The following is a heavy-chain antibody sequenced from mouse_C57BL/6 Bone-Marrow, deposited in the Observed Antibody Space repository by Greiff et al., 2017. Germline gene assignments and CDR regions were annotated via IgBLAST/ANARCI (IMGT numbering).Heavy chain of an antibody. Sequence: VQLQQSGPELVKPGASVKVSCKASGYAFSSSWMNWVKQRPGKGLEWIGRIYPGDGDTNYNGKFKGKATLTADKSSSTAYMQLSSLTSEYSAVYFCASLLLRCGYYFDYWGQGTTLTVSS. CDR1: GYAFSSSW. CDR2: IYPGDGDT. D-gene: IGHD1-1*01. CDR3: ASLLLRCGYYFDY. J-gene: IGHJ2*01. V-gene: IGHV1-82*01.